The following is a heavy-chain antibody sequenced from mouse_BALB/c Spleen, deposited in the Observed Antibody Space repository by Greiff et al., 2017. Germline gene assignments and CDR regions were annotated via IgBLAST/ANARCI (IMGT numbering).Heavy chain of an antibody. J-gene: IGHJ4*01. Sequence: QVQLQQPGAELVKPGAPVKLSCKASGSTFTSYWMNWVKQRPGRGLEWIGRIDPSDSETHYNQKFKDKATLTVDKSSSTAYIQLSSLTSEDSAVYYCARGDAMDYWGQGTSVTVSS. CDR1: GSTFTSYW. CDR3: ARGDAMDY. CDR2: IDPSDSET. V-gene: IGHV1-69*02.